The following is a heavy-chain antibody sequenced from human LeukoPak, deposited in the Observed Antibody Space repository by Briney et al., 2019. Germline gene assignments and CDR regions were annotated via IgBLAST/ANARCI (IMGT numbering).Heavy chain of an antibody. CDR3: ARGGGRYYNY. V-gene: IGHV3-7*04. CDR1: GFTFSNHW. J-gene: IGHJ4*02. Sequence: GGSLRLSCTASGFTFSNHWMSWVRQAPGKGLEWVANIKQDGSEKYYVDSVKGRLTISRDNAKNSLYLQMNSLRAEDTAVYYCARGGGRYYNYWGQGTLVTVSS. CDR2: IKQDGSEK. D-gene: IGHD1-26*01.